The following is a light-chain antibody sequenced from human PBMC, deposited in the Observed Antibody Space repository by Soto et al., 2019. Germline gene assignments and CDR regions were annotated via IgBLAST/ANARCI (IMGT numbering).Light chain of an antibody. Sequence: DIQMTQAPSSLSARVGDRITITCQASPDVGVYLDWYQQKPGKAPKVLIYDASSLKTGVPSRFSGSGSGTLFTLTISSLQPEDFATYYCRQYDSLPLTFGGGTKVEIK. J-gene: IGKJ4*01. CDR1: PDVGVY. CDR3: RQYDSLPLT. CDR2: DAS. V-gene: IGKV1-33*01.